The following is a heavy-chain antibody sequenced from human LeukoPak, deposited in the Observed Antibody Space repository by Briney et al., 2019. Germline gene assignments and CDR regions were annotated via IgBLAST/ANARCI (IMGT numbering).Heavy chain of an antibody. CDR2: IYYSGST. D-gene: IGHD6-13*01. V-gene: IGHV4-39*01. CDR1: GGSISSSSYY. Sequence: PSETLSLTCTVSGGSISSSSYYWGWVRQPPGKGLEWIGSIYYSGSTYYNPFLKSRVTISVDTSKNQFSLKLSSVTAADTAVYYCARRLSSSWTYNWFDPWGQGTLVTVSS. CDR3: ARRLSSSWTYNWFDP. J-gene: IGHJ5*02.